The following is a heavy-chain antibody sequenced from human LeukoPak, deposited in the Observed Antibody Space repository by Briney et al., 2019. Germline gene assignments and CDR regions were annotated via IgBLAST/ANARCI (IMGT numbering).Heavy chain of an antibody. D-gene: IGHD1-26*01. Sequence: ASVKVSCKASGYAFTGYYMHWVRQAPGQGLEWMGWINPNSGGTNYAQKLQGRVTLTRDTSISTAYMELSRLRSDDTAVYYCAREGGSYSGAFDIWGQGTMVTVSS. CDR1: GYAFTGYY. V-gene: IGHV1-2*02. CDR2: INPNSGGT. J-gene: IGHJ3*02. CDR3: AREGGSYSGAFDI.